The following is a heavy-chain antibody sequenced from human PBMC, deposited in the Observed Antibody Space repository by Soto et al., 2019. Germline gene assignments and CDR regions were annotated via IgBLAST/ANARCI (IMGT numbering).Heavy chain of an antibody. CDR1: GFTFSSYA. Sequence: GGSLRLSCEASGFTFSSYAMSWVRQAPGKGLEWVSGISGLGDSTYSADSVKGRFTISRDNSKYTLYLQMNSLRAEDTAVYYCAKGRYPGIAVAGDYYFDYWGQGTLVTVSS. CDR2: ISGLGDST. CDR3: AKGRYPGIAVAGDYYFDY. J-gene: IGHJ4*02. V-gene: IGHV3-23*01. D-gene: IGHD6-19*01.